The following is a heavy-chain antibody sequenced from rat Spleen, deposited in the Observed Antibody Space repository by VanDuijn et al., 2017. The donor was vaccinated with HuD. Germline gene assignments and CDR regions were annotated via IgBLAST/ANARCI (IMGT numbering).Heavy chain of an antibody. CDR3: TGGGIPWYLDF. V-gene: IGHV5-31*01. Sequence: EVQLVESGGGLVQPGGSLKLSCVASGFIFNNYWLTWIRQAPGKGLEWVASILRSGENTYYSDSVKGRFTISRDNPKSTLYLQMNRLRSEDSATYYCTGGGIPWYLDFWGPGTMVTVSS. J-gene: IGHJ1*01. D-gene: IGHD2-2*01. CDR2: ILRSGENT. CDR1: GFIFNNYW.